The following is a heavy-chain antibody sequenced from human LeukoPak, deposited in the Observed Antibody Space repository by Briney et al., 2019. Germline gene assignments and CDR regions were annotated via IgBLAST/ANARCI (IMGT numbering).Heavy chain of an antibody. D-gene: IGHD6-13*01. J-gene: IGHJ6*02. CDR2: FDPEDGET. Sequence: ASVKVSCKVSGYTLTELSMHWVRQAPGKGLEWMGGFDPEDGETIYAQKFQGRVTMTEDTSTDTAYMELSSLRSEDTAVYYCATIVGEKQQLVKALTVGMDVWGQGTTVTASS. CDR3: ATIVGEKQQLVKALTVGMDV. V-gene: IGHV1-24*01. CDR1: GYTLTELS.